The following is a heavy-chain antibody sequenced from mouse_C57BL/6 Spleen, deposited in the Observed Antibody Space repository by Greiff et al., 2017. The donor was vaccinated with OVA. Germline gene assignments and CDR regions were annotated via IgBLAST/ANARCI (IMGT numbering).Heavy chain of an antibody. J-gene: IGHJ4*01. V-gene: IGHV5-17*01. Sequence: EVKLVESGGGLVKPGGSLKLSCAASGFTFSDYGMHWVRQAPEKGLEWVAYISSGSSTIYYADTVKGRFTISRDNAKNTLFLQMTSLRSEDTAMYYCARRRDYYSAMDYWGQGTSVTVSS. CDR3: ARRRDYYSAMDY. CDR1: GFTFSDYG. CDR2: ISSGSSTI.